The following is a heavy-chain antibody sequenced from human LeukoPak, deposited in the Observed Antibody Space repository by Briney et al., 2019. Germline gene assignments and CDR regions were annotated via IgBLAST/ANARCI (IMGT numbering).Heavy chain of an antibody. CDR3: ARGTWDGDRTFDI. J-gene: IGHJ3*02. CDR1: GTSFRTYA. Sequence: QRGGSLRLSCSASGTSFRTYAMHWVRHPPGKGLEWISYISGSSSIIYYTPSVKGRFTISRDNGKSSLYLQMNSLRGDDTAVYFCARGTWDGDRTFDIWGQGAMVTVSS. CDR2: ISGSSSII. D-gene: IGHD5-24*01. V-gene: IGHV3-48*01.